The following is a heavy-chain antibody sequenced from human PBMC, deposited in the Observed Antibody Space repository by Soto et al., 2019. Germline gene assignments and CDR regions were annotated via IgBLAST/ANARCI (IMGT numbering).Heavy chain of an antibody. V-gene: IGHV3-30*18. Sequence: PGGSLRLSCAASGFTFSSYGMHWVRQAPGKGLEWVAVISYDGSNKYYADSVKGRFTISRDNSKNTLYLQMDSLRAEDTAVYYCAKEVAPFNWFDPWGQGTLVTVSS. D-gene: IGHD2-15*01. CDR2: ISYDGSNK. CDR1: GFTFSSYG. CDR3: AKEVAPFNWFDP. J-gene: IGHJ5*02.